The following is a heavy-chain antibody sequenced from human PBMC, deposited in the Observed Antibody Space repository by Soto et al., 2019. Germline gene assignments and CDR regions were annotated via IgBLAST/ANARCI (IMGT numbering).Heavy chain of an antibody. CDR1: GGSVSGGSYY. J-gene: IGHJ6*02. CDR2: IYYSGST. CDR3: ARGRGYKGNYYYYGMDV. Sequence: PSETLSLTCTVSGGSVSGGSYYWSWIRQPPGKGLEWIGYIYYSGSTNYNPSLKSRVTIPVDTSKNQFSLKLSSVTAADTAVYYCARGRGYKGNYYYYGMDVWGQGTTVTVSS. D-gene: IGHD5-18*01. V-gene: IGHV4-61*01.